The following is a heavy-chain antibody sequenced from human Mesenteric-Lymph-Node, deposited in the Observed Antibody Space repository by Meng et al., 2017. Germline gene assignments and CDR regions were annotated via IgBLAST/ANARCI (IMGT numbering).Heavy chain of an antibody. CDR1: GASISSGNW. Sequence: QAQLQQWGAGLLKPSETLSLTCVVSGASISSGNWWNWVRQPPGKGLEWIGDIYHSGSTNYNPSLKSRVTISVDKSKNQFSLKLSSVTAADTAMYYCARGGGCSSSSCDLDYWGQGLLVTVSS. D-gene: IGHD2-2*01. CDR2: IYHSGST. CDR3: ARGGGCSSSSCDLDY. V-gene: IGHV4-4*02. J-gene: IGHJ4*02.